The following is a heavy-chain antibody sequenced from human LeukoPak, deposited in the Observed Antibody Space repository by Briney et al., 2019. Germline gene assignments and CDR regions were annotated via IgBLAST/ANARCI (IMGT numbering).Heavy chain of an antibody. Sequence: PSETLSLTCTVSGGSISSSDCYWGWIRQPPGKGLEWIGSFYYSVNTFYNPSLKSRVTISADTSKNQFSLKLNSVTAADTAVYSCARETHRRGVFDYWGQGTLVTVSS. D-gene: IGHD3-10*01. V-gene: IGHV4-39*02. CDR1: GGSISSSDCY. CDR3: ARETHRRGVFDY. J-gene: IGHJ4*02. CDR2: FYYSVNT.